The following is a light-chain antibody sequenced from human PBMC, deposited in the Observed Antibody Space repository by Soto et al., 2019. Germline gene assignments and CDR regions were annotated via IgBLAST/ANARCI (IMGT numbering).Light chain of an antibody. J-gene: IGKJ5*01. CDR1: QSISAN. Sequence: EIMMTQSPATLSVSPGERATLSCRASQSISANIAWYQQKPGQAPRLLIYAASVRASAIPARFSGTGFGREFPLSISSLQSEDSAVYYCQQYNSWTLISFGQGTRLEIK. CDR2: AAS. V-gene: IGKV3-15*01. CDR3: QQYNSWTLIS.